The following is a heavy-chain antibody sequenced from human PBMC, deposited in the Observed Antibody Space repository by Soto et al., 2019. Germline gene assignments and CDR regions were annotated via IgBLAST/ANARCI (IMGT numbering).Heavy chain of an antibody. Sequence: GESLKISCKGSGYTFGTYWIAWLRQMPGKGLEWMGIIYPDDSETKYSPSFQGQVTFSADKSVKTAYLQWSSLKASDTAIYYCARTYCSTPSCYNNWFDPWGQGTLVTVSS. D-gene: IGHD3-10*01. J-gene: IGHJ5*02. CDR3: ARTYCSTPSCYNNWFDP. V-gene: IGHV5-51*01. CDR1: GYTFGTYW. CDR2: IYPDDSET.